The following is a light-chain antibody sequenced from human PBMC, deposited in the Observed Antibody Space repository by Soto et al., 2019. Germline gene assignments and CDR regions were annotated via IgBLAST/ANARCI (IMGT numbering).Light chain of an antibody. CDR3: QQRRDWPRT. CDR2: DAS. J-gene: IGKJ2*01. V-gene: IGKV3-11*01. Sequence: EIVLTQSPATLSLSPGERATLSCRASQSISSYLAWYQQKPGQAPRLLFYDASIGAAGIPARFSGSGSGTDFTLTISSLEPEDLAVYYCQQRRDWPRTFGRGTKLEIK. CDR1: QSISSY.